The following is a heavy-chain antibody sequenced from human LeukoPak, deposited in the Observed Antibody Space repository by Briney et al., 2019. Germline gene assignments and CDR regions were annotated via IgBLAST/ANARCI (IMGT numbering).Heavy chain of an antibody. D-gene: IGHD6-13*01. CDR1: GGTFSSYA. CDR2: IIPIFGTA. Sequence: ASVKVSCKASGGTFSSYAISWVRQAPGQGLEWMGGIIPIFGTANYAQKFQGRVAITTDESTSTAYMELSSLRSEDTAVYYCARDPSTSYSSSWSSPPYFDYWGQGTLVTVSS. V-gene: IGHV1-69*05. CDR3: ARDPSTSYSSSWSSPPYFDY. J-gene: IGHJ4*02.